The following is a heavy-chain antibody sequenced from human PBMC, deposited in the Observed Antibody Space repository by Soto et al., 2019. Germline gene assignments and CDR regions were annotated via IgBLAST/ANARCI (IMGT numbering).Heavy chain of an antibody. V-gene: IGHV3-53*01. CDR2: IYPDDSA. CDR3: ARVPAFDP. Sequence: PGGSLRLSCAASGLSVSSTYLTWVRQAPGKGLEWVSVIYPDDSAYYADSVRGRFTISRDNSQNTLFLLMNSLRVEDTAVYFCARVPAFDPWGQGTLVTVSS. CDR1: GLSVSSTY. J-gene: IGHJ5*02.